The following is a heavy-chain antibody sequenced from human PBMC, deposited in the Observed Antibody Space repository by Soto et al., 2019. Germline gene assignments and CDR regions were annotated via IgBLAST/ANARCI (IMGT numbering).Heavy chain of an antibody. V-gene: IGHV3-7*03. CDR1: GFTISNYW. CDR3: ARSVGATYGMDV. D-gene: IGHD1-26*01. Sequence: GALRLSCAASGFTISNYWMIWVRQAPGKGLEWLANIKQDGSEKYYVDSVKGRFTISRDNAKNSRFLQMNSLRVEDTAVYYCARSVGATYGMDVCGQGTTVTVSS. J-gene: IGHJ6*02. CDR2: IKQDGSEK.